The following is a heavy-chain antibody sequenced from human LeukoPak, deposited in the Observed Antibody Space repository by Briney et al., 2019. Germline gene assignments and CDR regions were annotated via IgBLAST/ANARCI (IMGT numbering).Heavy chain of an antibody. J-gene: IGHJ4*02. D-gene: IGHD6-19*01. CDR3: ARDLGGYSSGWSNGPYYFDY. Sequence: SETLSLTCTVSGGSISSYYRSWIRQPAGKGLEWIGRIYTSGSTNYNPSLKSRVTISVDKSKNQFSLKLSSVTAADTAVYYCARDLGGYSSGWSNGPYYFDYWGQGTLVTVSS. CDR2: IYTSGST. CDR1: GGSISSYY. V-gene: IGHV4-4*07.